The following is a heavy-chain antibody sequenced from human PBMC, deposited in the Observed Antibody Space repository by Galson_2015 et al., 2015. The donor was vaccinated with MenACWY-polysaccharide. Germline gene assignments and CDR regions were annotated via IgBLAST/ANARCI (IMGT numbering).Heavy chain of an antibody. D-gene: IGHD2-2*03. J-gene: IGHJ4*02. CDR3: ATWITAHFDF. CDR2: IDYTEGVRT. V-gene: IGHV3-23*01. Sequence: SLRLSCAASGFIFYNYAMSWVRQAPGKGLEWVSTIDYTEGVRTHYADSVKGRFTISRDNSKNTVYLQIDSLRADDTAVYYCATWITAHFDFWGQGTPVTVSS. CDR1: GFIFYNYA.